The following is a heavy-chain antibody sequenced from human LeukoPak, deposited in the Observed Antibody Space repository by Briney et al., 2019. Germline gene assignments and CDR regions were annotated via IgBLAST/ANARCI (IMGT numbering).Heavy chain of an antibody. V-gene: IGHV3-53*01. J-gene: IGHJ6*02. CDR3: ARAGFSSSWYYYYYGMDV. CDR1: GFTVSSNY. Sequence: GGSLRLSCAASGFTVSSNYMSWVRQALGKGLEWVSVIYSGGSTYYADSVKGRFTISRDNSKNTLYLQMNSLRAEDTAVYYCARAGFSSSWYYYYYGMDVWGQGTTVTVSS. D-gene: IGHD6-13*01. CDR2: IYSGGST.